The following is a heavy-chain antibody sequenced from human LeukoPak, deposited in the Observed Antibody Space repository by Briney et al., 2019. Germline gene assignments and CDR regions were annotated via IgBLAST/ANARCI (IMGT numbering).Heavy chain of an antibody. V-gene: IGHV4-31*03. CDR1: GGSISSGGYY. CDR2: IHYTGST. CDR3: ARDPATWYFDL. Sequence: SQTLSLTCTVSGGSISSGGYYWSWIRQHPGKGLEWIGYIHYTGSTSYNPSLKSRVTTSVDTSKSQFSLNLSSVTAADTALYYCARDPATWYFDLWGRGTLVTVSS. J-gene: IGHJ2*01.